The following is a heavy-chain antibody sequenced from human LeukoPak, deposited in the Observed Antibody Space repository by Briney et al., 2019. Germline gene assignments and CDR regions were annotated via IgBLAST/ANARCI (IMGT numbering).Heavy chain of an antibody. CDR3: ARSPFYYFDY. D-gene: IGHD2-8*01. Sequence: GESLKISCKGSGYGFTNYWIGWVRQMPGKGLEWMGIIHPGDSDTRYSPTFQGQVTISIDKSISTAYLQWSSLKASDTAMYYCARSPFYYFDYWGQGTLVNVPS. CDR2: IHPGDSDT. V-gene: IGHV5-51*01. J-gene: IGHJ4*02. CDR1: GYGFTNYW.